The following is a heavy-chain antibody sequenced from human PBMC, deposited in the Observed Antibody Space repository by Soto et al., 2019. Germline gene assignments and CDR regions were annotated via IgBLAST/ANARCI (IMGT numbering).Heavy chain of an antibody. Sequence: GGSLRLSCAASGFTFSSYAMHWVRQAPGKGLEWVAVISYDGSNKYYADSVKGRFTISRDNSKNTLYLQMNSLRAEDTAVYYCGGRDIVVVPAAIDYYGMDVWGQGTTVTVSS. D-gene: IGHD2-2*02. V-gene: IGHV3-30-3*01. J-gene: IGHJ6*02. CDR3: GGRDIVVVPAAIDYYGMDV. CDR2: ISYDGSNK. CDR1: GFTFSSYA.